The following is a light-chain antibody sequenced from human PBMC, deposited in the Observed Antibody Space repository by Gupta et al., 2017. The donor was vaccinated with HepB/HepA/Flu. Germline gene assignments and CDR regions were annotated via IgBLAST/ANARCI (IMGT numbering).Light chain of an antibody. CDR2: ELT. Sequence: QSAVTQPAVVTGPPGQSITISCAGTSSDVGLYNLVSWYQHNPGKAPKLMIYELTKRTSGICNRFSGAKSGNTASLTIDGIQAEDEADYYCCSYACSSTLVFGTGTKVTVL. J-gene: IGLJ1*01. V-gene: IGLV2-23*02. CDR1: SSDVGLYNL. CDR3: CSYACSSTLV.